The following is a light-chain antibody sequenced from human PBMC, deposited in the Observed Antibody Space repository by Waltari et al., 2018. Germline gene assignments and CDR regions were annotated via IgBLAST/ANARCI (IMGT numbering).Light chain of an antibody. Sequence: QSALTQPASVSGSPGPSITISCTGTSNDVGGYNYASWYQQHPGKATKLVIYEVSNRPSGVSNRFSGSKSGNTASLTISGLQAEDEADYYCSSYTSSSTLYVFGTGTKVTVL. V-gene: IGLV2-14*01. CDR3: SSYTSSSTLYV. CDR1: SNDVGGYNY. J-gene: IGLJ1*01. CDR2: EVS.